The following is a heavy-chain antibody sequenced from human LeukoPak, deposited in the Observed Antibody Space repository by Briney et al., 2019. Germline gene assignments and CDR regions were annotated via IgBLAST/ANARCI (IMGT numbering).Heavy chain of an antibody. Sequence: GGSLRLSCAASGFTFSSYAISWVRQAPGQGLEWMGRIIPIFGTANYAQKFQGRVTITTDESTSTAYMELSSLRSEDTAVYYCASGINYYDSSGYSNYYYYYMDVWGKGTTVTVSS. CDR3: ASGINYYDSSGYSNYYYYYMDV. V-gene: IGHV1-69*05. CDR2: IIPIFGTA. J-gene: IGHJ6*03. D-gene: IGHD3-22*01. CDR1: GFTFSSYA.